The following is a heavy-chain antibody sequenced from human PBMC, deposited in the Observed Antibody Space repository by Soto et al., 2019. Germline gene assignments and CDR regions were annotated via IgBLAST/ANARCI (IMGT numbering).Heavy chain of an antibody. D-gene: IGHD6-19*01. CDR2: IYPGDSDT. CDR1: GYSFTSYW. CDR3: ARPSPGAVAGTFGDWFDP. J-gene: IGHJ5*02. Sequence: GESLKISCKGSGYSFTSYWIGWVRQMPGKGLEWMGIIYPGDSDTRYSPSFQGQVTISADKSISTAYLQWSSLKASDTAMYYCARPSPGAVAGTFGDWFDPWGQGTLVTVSS. V-gene: IGHV5-51*01.